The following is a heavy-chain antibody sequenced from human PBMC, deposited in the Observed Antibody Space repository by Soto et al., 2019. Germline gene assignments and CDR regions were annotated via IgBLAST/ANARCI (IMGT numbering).Heavy chain of an antibody. V-gene: IGHV3-73*01. CDR3: TRLETGTTAFDI. D-gene: IGHD1-1*01. CDR1: GFTFSDSA. Sequence: GGSLRLSCAASGFTFSDSAMHWVRQASGKGLEWVGRIRSKANSYATAYAASVKGRFTISRDDSKNTAYLQMNSLKTEDTAVYYCTRLETGTTAFDIWGQGTMVTVSS. J-gene: IGHJ3*02. CDR2: IRSKANSYAT.